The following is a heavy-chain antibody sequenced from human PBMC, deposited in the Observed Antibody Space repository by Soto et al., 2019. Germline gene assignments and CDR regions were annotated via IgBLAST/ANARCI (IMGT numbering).Heavy chain of an antibody. CDR1: GFTFSSYA. Sequence: EVQLLESGGDLIQPGGSLRLSCAASGFTFSSYAMGWVRQAPGKGLEWISVISSSGSRRWYADSVRGRFTISRDNSKNTLYLQMNTPRGEDSALYHCVRDPEDDHGLLFEYWGQGTLVTVSS. CDR3: VRDPEDDHGLLFEY. V-gene: IGHV3-23*01. J-gene: IGHJ4*01. CDR2: ISSSGSRR. D-gene: IGHD2-15*01.